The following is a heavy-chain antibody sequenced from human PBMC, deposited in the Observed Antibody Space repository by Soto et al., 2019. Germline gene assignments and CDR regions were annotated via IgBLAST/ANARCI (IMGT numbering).Heavy chain of an antibody. CDR2: ISYDGSKK. V-gene: IGHV3-30*18. J-gene: IGHJ4*02. CDR3: AKPLIAAAGPYYFDY. D-gene: IGHD6-13*01. Sequence: QVQLVESGGGVVQPGRALRLSCAASGFTFSSYGMHWGRQAPGKGLEWVAVISYDGSKKNYADSVKGRFTISRDNSKNTLYLQMNSLRAEDTAVYYCAKPLIAAAGPYYFDYWGQGTLVTVSS. CDR1: GFTFSSYG.